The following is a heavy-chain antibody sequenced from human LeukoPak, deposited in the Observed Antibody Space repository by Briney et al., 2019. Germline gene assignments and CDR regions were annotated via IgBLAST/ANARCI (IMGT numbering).Heavy chain of an antibody. Sequence: ASVKVSCKASGYTFTGYYMHWVRQAPGQGLEWMGWINPNSGGTNYAQKFQGRVTMTRDTSISTAYMELSSLRSEDTAVYYCAGGVYYDSSGYFDYWGQGTLVTVSS. V-gene: IGHV1-2*02. CDR2: INPNSGGT. D-gene: IGHD3-22*01. CDR3: AGGVYYDSSGYFDY. CDR1: GYTFTGYY. J-gene: IGHJ4*02.